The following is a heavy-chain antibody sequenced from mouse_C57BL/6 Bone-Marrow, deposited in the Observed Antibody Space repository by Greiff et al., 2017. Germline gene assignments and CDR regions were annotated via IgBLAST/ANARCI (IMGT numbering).Heavy chain of an antibody. V-gene: IGHV5-6*01. Sequence: EVQLVESGGDLVKPGGSLKLSCAASGFTFSSYGMSWVRQTPDKRLEWVATISSGGSYTYYPDSVKGRFTISRDNAKNTLYLQMSSLKSEDTAMYYCASTGPGVYFDYWGQGTTLTVSS. J-gene: IGHJ2*01. CDR1: GFTFSSYG. CDR2: ISSGGSYT. CDR3: ASTGPGVYFDY. D-gene: IGHD4-1*02.